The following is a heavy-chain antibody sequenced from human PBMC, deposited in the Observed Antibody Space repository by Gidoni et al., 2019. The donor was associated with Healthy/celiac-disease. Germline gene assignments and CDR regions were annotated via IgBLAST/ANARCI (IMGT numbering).Heavy chain of an antibody. CDR3: ARGLGTGTGDGFPEYFQH. CDR2: ISSSGSTI. V-gene: IGHV3-11*01. CDR1: GFTFRYYY. D-gene: IGHD1-1*01. J-gene: IGHJ1*01. Sequence: VRLVESGGGLVEPGGSLRLYCDAAGFTFRYYYMSWIRQAPGKGLEWVSYISSSGSTIYYADSVKGRFTISRDNAKNSLYLQMNSLRAEDTAVYYCARGLGTGTGDGFPEYFQHWGQGTLVTVSS.